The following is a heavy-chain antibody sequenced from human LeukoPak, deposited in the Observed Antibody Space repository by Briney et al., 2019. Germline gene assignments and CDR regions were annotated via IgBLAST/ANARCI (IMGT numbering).Heavy chain of an antibody. Sequence: GGSLRLSCAASGFTFSSYAMHWVRQAPGKGLEWVAVISYDGSNKYYADSVKGRFPISRDNSKNTLYLQMNSLRAEDTAVYYCASQEAYCSGGSCFSYFYYGMDVWGQGTTVTVSS. D-gene: IGHD2-15*01. V-gene: IGHV3-30*04. CDR1: GFTFSSYA. J-gene: IGHJ6*02. CDR3: ASQEAYCSGGSCFSYFYYGMDV. CDR2: ISYDGSNK.